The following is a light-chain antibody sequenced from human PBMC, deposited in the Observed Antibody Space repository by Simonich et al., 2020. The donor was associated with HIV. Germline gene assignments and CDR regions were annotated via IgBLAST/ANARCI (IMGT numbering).Light chain of an antibody. V-gene: IGKV3-15*01. CDR2: GAS. CDR3: QQYNNWGFT. CDR1: QSVSSN. Sequence: EIVMTQSPATLSVSPGDTATLSCRASQSVSSNLAWYQQKPGQAPRLLIYGASTRATGSPARFSGSGSGTEFTLTISSMQSEDFAVYYCQQYNNWGFTFGPGTKVDIK. J-gene: IGKJ3*01.